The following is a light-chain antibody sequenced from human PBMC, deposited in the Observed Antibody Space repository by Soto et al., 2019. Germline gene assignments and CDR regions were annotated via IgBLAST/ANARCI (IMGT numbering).Light chain of an antibody. J-gene: IGKJ1*01. CDR3: QQYNSYWT. CDR2: DAS. Sequence: DIQMTQSPSTLSASVGDRFTITCRASQSISSWLAWYQQKPGKAPKLLIYDASSLESGVPSRLSGSGSGTALTLTISSLQPDDFATYYCQQYNSYWTFGQGTKVDI. CDR1: QSISSW. V-gene: IGKV1-5*01.